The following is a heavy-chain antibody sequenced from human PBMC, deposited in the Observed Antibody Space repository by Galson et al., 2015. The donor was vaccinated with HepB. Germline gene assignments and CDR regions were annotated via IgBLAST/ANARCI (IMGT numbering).Heavy chain of an antibody. Sequence: QSGAEVKKPGESLRISCKGSGYSFTSYWISWVRQMPGKGLEWMGKIDPSDSYTNYSPSFQGHVTISADKSISAAYLQWSSLEASDTAMYYCARHNFARSRFDPWGQGTLVTVSS. CDR3: ARHNFARSRFDP. V-gene: IGHV5-10-1*01. CDR2: IDPSDSYT. CDR1: GYSFTSYW. J-gene: IGHJ5*02. D-gene: IGHD1-20*01.